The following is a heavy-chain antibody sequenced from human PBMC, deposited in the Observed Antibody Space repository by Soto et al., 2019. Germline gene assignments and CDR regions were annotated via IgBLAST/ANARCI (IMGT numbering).Heavy chain of an antibody. CDR2: INPSGGST. V-gene: IGHV1-46*01. CDR1: GYTFTSYY. J-gene: IGHJ6*02. CDR3: AREVGSDIVATSDYYYYYGMDV. Sequence: GASVKVSCKASGYTFTSYYMHWVRQAPGQGLEWMGIINPSGGSTSYAQKFQGRVTMTRDTSTSTVYMELSSLRSEDTAVYYCAREVGSDIVATSDYYYYYGMDVWGQGTTVTVSS. D-gene: IGHD5-12*01.